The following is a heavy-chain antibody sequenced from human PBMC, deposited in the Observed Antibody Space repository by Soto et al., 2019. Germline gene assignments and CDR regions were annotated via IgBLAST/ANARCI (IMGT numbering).Heavy chain of an antibody. J-gene: IGHJ4*02. CDR3: ARGLYSGYNY. D-gene: IGHD5-12*01. V-gene: IGHV1-8*01. CDR2: MNPNSGKS. Sequence: GGSVRVSSKASGCTFTRYAINWLRQAAGQGLEWMGWMNPNSGKSGYAQKFQGRVTMTRNTFTNTAYMELSSLTSEDTAVYYCARGLYSGYNYWGQGTLVTVSS. CDR1: GCTFTRYA.